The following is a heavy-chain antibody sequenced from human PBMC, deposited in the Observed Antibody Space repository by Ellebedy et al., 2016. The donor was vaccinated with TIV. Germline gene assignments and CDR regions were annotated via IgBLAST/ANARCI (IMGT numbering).Heavy chain of an antibody. J-gene: IGHJ4*02. D-gene: IGHD3-10*01. Sequence: SETLSLXXTVSGGSISSYYWSWIRQPPGKGLEWIGYIYYSGSTNYNPSLKSRVTISVDTSKNQFSLKLSSVTAADTAVYYCARDPMVRGDQPPEWGQGTLVTVSS. V-gene: IGHV4-59*01. CDR1: GGSISSYY. CDR2: IYYSGST. CDR3: ARDPMVRGDQPPE.